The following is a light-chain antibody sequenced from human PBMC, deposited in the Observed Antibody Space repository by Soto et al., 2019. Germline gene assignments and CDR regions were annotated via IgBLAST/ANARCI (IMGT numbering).Light chain of an antibody. CDR3: AAWDNNLGGPA. Sequence: HSVMTQPPSASGTPGPRVSISCSGSNSNIGSKYVYWYQQLPGTAPKLLMYRNNQRPSGVPDRFSGSKSGTSASLAISGLRSEDEADYYCAAWDNNLGGPAFGGGTKVTVL. J-gene: IGLJ2*01. CDR2: RNN. CDR1: NSNIGSKY. V-gene: IGLV1-47*01.